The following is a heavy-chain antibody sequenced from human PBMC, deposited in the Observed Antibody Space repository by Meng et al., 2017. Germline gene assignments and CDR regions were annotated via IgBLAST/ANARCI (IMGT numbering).Heavy chain of an antibody. D-gene: IGHD1-1*01. CDR1: GGSFGGYS. CDR3: ARGRSGTWPWCFDL. V-gene: IGHV4-34*01. Sequence: QVTLQQWGAGLLQPSGSLAPPCAVYGGSFGGYSWGWIRQPPGKALEWIGESNHSGTTNYDPSLKCRVTISVATSKNQFSLKLSSVTAADTAVYYCARGRSGTWPWCFDLWGRGTLVTVSS. J-gene: IGHJ2*01. CDR2: SNHSGTT.